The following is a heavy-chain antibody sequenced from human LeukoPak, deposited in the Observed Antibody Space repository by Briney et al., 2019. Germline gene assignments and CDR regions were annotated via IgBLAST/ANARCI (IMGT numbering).Heavy chain of an antibody. D-gene: IGHD4-17*01. J-gene: IGHJ4*02. CDR3: ARSGYGDDDY. Sequence: PSETLSLTCAVYGGSFSGYYWSWIRQPPGKGLAWIGEINHSGSTNYNPSLKSRVTISVDTSKNQLSLELSSVTAADTAVYYCARSGYGDDDYWGQGTLVTVSS. CDR1: GGSFSGYY. V-gene: IGHV4-34*01. CDR2: INHSGST.